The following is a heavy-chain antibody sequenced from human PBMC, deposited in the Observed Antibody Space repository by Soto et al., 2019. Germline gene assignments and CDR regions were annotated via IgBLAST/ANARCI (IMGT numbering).Heavy chain of an antibody. V-gene: IGHV3-74*01. J-gene: IGHJ6*02. CDR2: IIRDGSST. CDR1: GFTFSSYW. D-gene: IGHD6-13*01. CDR3: GRGGSGIYGMDI. Sequence: EVQLVESGGGLVQPGGSLRLACAASGFTFSSYWMHWVRQAPGKGLVWISRIIRDGSSTNYADSVKGRFTISRDNAKNTLYLEINIRRADDTAVYFCGRGGSGIYGMDIWGQGTTVIVS.